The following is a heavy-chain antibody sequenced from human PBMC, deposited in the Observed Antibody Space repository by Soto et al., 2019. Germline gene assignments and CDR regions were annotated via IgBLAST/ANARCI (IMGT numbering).Heavy chain of an antibody. V-gene: IGHV1-2*02. Sequence: ASVKVSCKASGYTFTDYYLNWVRQAPGQGLEWMGWINPHSGGTNYAQKFQGRVTMTRDTSINTAYMDLSSLRSDDTAVYCCARAHYYDSWNNHFDYWGPGALVTVAS. CDR2: INPHSGGT. CDR3: ARAHYYDSWNNHFDY. J-gene: IGHJ4*02. D-gene: IGHD3-22*01. CDR1: GYTFTDYY.